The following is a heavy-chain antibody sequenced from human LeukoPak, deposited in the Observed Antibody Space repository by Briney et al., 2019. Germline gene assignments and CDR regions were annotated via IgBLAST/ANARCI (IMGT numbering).Heavy chain of an antibody. J-gene: IGHJ3*02. Sequence: SETLSLTCTLSGSITSYNWSWIRPPPGKGLEWIGYIYTSGSTNYNPSLTSRVTISLDTPKNQLSMGLSCVTAADTAVYYCARQKCTSTSCLTKNAFDISGQGTMGTASS. D-gene: IGHD2-2*01. CDR2: IYTSGST. CDR3: ARQKCTSTSCLTKNAFDI. CDR1: GSITSYN. V-gene: IGHV4-4*09.